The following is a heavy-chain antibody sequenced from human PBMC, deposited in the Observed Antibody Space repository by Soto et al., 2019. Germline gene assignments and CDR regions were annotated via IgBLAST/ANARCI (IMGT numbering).Heavy chain of an antibody. Sequence: PSETLSLPCTVSGGSISSNTYYWGWIRQSPGKGLEWIGSIYSSGSTYYNPSLKSRVTISVDTSKSQFSLRLSSVTAADTAVYYCERPTLCWPCDSWGQGTRVTVSS. CDR1: GGSISSNTYY. V-gene: IGHV4-39*01. D-gene: IGHD2-21*01. CDR2: IYSSGST. CDR3: ERPTLCWPCDS. J-gene: IGHJ4*02.